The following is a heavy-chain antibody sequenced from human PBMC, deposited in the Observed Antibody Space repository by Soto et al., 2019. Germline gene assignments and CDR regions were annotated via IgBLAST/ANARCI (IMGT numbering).Heavy chain of an antibody. CDR3: ASSTYGSGSYYPIGWFDP. J-gene: IGHJ5*02. CDR1: GCSISHGGYP. D-gene: IGHD3-10*01. Sequence: SESLSLPSAVSGCSISHGGYPCSWNRQTPRKGLARIGYIYHSGSTYYNPSLKSRVTISVERSKNQFSLKLSSVTAADTAVYYFASSTYGSGSYYPIGWFDPWGQGTLVTVSS. CDR2: IYHSGST. V-gene: IGHV4-30-2*01.